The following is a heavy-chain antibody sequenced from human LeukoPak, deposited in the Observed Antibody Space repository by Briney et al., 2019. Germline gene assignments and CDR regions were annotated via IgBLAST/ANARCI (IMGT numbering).Heavy chain of an antibody. CDR3: AREDFDY. J-gene: IGHJ4*02. CDR1: GFTFSSYA. CDR2: ISYDGSNK. Sequence: PGGSLRLSCAASGFTFSSYAMHWVRQAPGKGPEWVAVISYDGSNKYYADSVKGRFTISRDNSKNTLYLQMNSLRAEDTAVYYCAREDFDYWGQGTLVTVSS. V-gene: IGHV3-30-3*01.